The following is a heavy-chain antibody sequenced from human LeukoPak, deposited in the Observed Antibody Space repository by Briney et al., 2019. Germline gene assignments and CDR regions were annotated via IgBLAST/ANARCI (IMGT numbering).Heavy chain of an antibody. CDR1: GFTFSSYA. J-gene: IGHJ4*02. Sequence: GGSLRLSCAASGFTFSSYAMHWVRQAPGKGLEGGAVISYDGSNKYYADSVKGRFTISRDNSKNTLYLQMNSLRAEGTAVYYCASFTAAAGNFDYWGQGTLVTVSS. CDR3: ASFTAAAGNFDY. V-gene: IGHV3-30*04. D-gene: IGHD6-13*01. CDR2: ISYDGSNK.